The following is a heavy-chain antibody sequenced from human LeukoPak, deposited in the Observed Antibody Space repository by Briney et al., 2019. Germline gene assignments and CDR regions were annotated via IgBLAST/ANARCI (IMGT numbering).Heavy chain of an antibody. D-gene: IGHD7-27*01. V-gene: IGHV4-59*01. Sequence: SETLSLTCTVSGDSISNYFWSWIRQPPRKGLEWMAYVHYSGSTNYNPSLKSRVTISVDTSENQFSLKVNSVTAADTAVYYCARAILGIGDDYWGQGTLVTVSS. CDR1: GDSISNYF. J-gene: IGHJ4*02. CDR3: ARAILGIGDDY. CDR2: VHYSGST.